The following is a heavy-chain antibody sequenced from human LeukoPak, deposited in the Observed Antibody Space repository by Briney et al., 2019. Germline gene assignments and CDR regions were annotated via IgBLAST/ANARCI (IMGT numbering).Heavy chain of an antibody. CDR1: GFTFGDYY. D-gene: IGHD2-15*01. J-gene: IGHJ4*02. CDR2: ISSSSSYT. Sequence: GGSLRLSYAASGFTFGDYYMSWIRQAPGKGLEWVSYISSSSSYTNYADSVKGRFTISRDNAKNSLYLQMNSLRAEDTAVYYCARYCSGGSCYSHWSQGTLVTVSS. CDR3: ARYCSGGSCYSH. V-gene: IGHV3-11*06.